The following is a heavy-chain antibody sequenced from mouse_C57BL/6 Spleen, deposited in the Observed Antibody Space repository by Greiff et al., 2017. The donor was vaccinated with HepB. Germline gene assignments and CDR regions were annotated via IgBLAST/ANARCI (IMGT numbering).Heavy chain of an antibody. J-gene: IGHJ3*01. CDR2: IDPANGNT. CDR3: ARGQLRLHWFAY. D-gene: IGHD3-2*02. Sequence: EVQLQQSVAELVRPGASVKLSCTASGFNIKNTYMHWVKQRPEQGLEWIGRIDPANGNTKYATKFQGKATITADTSSNTAYRQLSSLTSEDTAIAYCARGQLRLHWFAYWGQGTLVTVSA. CDR1: GFNIKNTY. V-gene: IGHV14-3*01.